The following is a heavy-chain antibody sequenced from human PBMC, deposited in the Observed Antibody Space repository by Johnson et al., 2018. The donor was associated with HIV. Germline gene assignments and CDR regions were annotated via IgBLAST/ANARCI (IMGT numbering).Heavy chain of an antibody. CDR2: ISGSGGST. CDR1: GFTFSRYA. D-gene: IGHD2-15*01. CDR3: ARERGISGGFDF. V-gene: IGHV3-23*04. J-gene: IGHJ3*01. Sequence: VQLVESGGGVVQPGRSLRLSCAASGFTFSRYAMSWVRQAPGKGLEWVSAISGSGGSTYYADSVKGRFTISRDNSKNTLYLQLNRPRVEDTAVYYCARERGISGGFDFWGQGTRVSVSS.